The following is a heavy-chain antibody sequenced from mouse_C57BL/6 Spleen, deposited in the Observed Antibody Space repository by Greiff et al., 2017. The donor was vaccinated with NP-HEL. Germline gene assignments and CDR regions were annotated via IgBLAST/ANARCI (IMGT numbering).Heavy chain of an antibody. Sequence: VQLQQSVAELVRPGASVKLSCTASGFNIKNTYMHWVKQRPEQGLEWIGRIDPANGNTKYAPKFQGKATITADTSSNTAYLQLSSLTTEDTAIYYCARFTTVVGSPWYFDVWGTGTTVTVSS. D-gene: IGHD1-1*01. V-gene: IGHV14-3*01. CDR3: ARFTTVVGSPWYFDV. CDR2: IDPANGNT. J-gene: IGHJ1*03. CDR1: GFNIKNTY.